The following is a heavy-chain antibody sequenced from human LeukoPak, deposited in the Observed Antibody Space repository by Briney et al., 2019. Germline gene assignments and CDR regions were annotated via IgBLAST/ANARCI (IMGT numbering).Heavy chain of an antibody. V-gene: IGHV3-48*01. Sequence: GGSLRLSCAASGFTFSSYHMNWVRQALGKGLEWLSYIQSSTGSMIYADSVKGRFTVSRDNAKNSLYLQMNSLRAEDTAVYYCSRVVQDVTGADYWGQGTLVIVSS. CDR2: IQSSTGSM. CDR1: GFTFSSYH. J-gene: IGHJ4*02. CDR3: SRVVQDVTGADY. D-gene: IGHD3-9*01.